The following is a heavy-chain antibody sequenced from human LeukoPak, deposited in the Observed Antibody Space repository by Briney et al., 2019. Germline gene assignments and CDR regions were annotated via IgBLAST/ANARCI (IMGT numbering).Heavy chain of an antibody. J-gene: IGHJ4*02. D-gene: IGHD6-19*01. CDR1: GFTFSNYG. Sequence: GGSLSLSCTASGFTFSNYGMHWVRQAPGKGLEWVAFIRYDETNKYYADSVKGRFTISRDNSKNTLYLKMNSLRAEDTAVYYCAKDIRRIAVASLDYWGQGTLVTVSS. V-gene: IGHV3-30*02. CDR2: IRYDETNK. CDR3: AKDIRRIAVASLDY.